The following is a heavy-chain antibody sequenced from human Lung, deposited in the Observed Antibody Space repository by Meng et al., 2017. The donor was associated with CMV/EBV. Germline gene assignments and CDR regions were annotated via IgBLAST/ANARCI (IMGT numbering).Heavy chain of an antibody. CDR2: VYYTGDT. Sequence: LXRTISGGSISSSSYYWAWIRQPPEKGLEWIGSVYYTGDTYYSPSLKSRVTISIDTSKNQFSLKVNSVTDADTAVYYCVRETGGSSSTWWGQGTLVTVSS. CDR1: GGSISSSSYY. J-gene: IGHJ4*02. CDR3: VRETGGSSSTW. V-gene: IGHV4-39*07. D-gene: IGHD1-26*01.